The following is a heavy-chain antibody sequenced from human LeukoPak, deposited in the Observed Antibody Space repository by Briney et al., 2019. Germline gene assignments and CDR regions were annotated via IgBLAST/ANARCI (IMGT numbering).Heavy chain of an antibody. D-gene: IGHD3-22*01. CDR3: AREYWDYYDSSGDGAFDI. V-gene: IGHV4-34*01. CDR2: INHSGST. J-gene: IGHJ3*02. Sequence: SETLSLTCAVYGGSFSGYYWSWTRQPPGKGLEWIGEINHSGSTNYNPSLKSRVTTSVDTSKNQFSLKLSSVTAADTAVYYCAREYWDYYDSSGDGAFDIWGQGTMVTVSS. CDR1: GGSFSGYY.